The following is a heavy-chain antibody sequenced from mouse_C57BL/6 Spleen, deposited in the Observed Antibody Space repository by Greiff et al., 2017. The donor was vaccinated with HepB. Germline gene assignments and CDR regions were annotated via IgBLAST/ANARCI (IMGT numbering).Heavy chain of an antibody. CDR3: ARESSYYAMDY. D-gene: IGHD1-1*01. J-gene: IGHJ4*01. V-gene: IGHV5-4*01. Sequence: EVQGVESGGGLVKPGGSLKLSCAASGFTFSSSAMSWVRQTPEKRLEWVATISDGGSYTYYPDNVKGRFTISRDNAKNNLYLQMSHLKSEDTAMYYCARESSYYAMDYWGQGTSVTVSS. CDR1: GFTFSSSA. CDR2: ISDGGSYT.